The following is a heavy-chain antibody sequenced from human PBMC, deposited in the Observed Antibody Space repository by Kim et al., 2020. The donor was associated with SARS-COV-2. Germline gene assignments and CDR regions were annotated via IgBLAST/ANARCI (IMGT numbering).Heavy chain of an antibody. V-gene: IGHV4-59*01. D-gene: IGHD3-10*01. J-gene: IGHJ6*02. CDR3: ARVLWFGELLSDYYYGMDV. Sequence: SRVPISVDTSKNQFSLKLSSVTAADTAVYYCARVLWFGELLSDYYYGMDVWGQGTTVTVSS.